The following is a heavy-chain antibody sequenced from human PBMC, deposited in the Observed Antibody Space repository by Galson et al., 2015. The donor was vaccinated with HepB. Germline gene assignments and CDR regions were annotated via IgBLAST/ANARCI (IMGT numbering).Heavy chain of an antibody. V-gene: IGHV3-23*01. D-gene: IGHD5-18*01. J-gene: IGHJ3*02. CDR1: GFTFSSYA. CDR3: AKDLVDTAMATDPYAFDI. CDR2: ISGSGGST. Sequence: SLRLSCAASGFTFSSYAMSWVRQAPGKGLEWVSAISGSGGSTYYADSVKGRFTISRANSKNTLYLQMNSLRAEDTAVYYCAKDLVDTAMATDPYAFDIWGQGTMVTVSS.